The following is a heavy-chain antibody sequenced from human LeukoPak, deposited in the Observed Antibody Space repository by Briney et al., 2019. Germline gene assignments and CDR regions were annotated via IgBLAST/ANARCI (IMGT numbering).Heavy chain of an antibody. CDR2: ISGSGGDT. D-gene: IGHD5-12*01. J-gene: IGHJ4*02. CDR3: AAGPPIIVAGPFDY. Sequence: PGGSLRLSCAASGFTFSTSATGWVRQATGKGLECVSTISGSGGDTYYADSVRGRFTISRDNSKNTLYLQMNSLRADDTAVYYCAAGPPIIVAGPFDYWGQGTLVTVSS. V-gene: IGHV3-23*01. CDR1: GFTFSTSA.